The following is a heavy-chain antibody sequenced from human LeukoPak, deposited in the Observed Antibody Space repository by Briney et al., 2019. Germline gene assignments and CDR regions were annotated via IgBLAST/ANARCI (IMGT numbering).Heavy chain of an antibody. Sequence: GGSLRLSCAASGFTFSRYTMTWVRQAPGKGLEWVSSITSISSYIYYADSVKGRFTISRDNAKNSLYLQPNSLRAEDTAVYYCAKEHSPYCSGDACYDYFDYWGQGILVTVSS. CDR1: GFTFSRYT. CDR3: AKEHSPYCSGDACYDYFDY. J-gene: IGHJ4*02. D-gene: IGHD2-15*01. CDR2: ITSISSYI. V-gene: IGHV3-21*01.